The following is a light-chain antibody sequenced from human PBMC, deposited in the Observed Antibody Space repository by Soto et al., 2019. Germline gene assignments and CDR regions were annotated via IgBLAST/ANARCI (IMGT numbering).Light chain of an antibody. CDR1: SGSVSTSHY. Sequence: QAVVTQEASLSVSPGGTVTLTCGLNSGSVSTSHYPSWYQQTPGQPPRTLISNIEGRPSGVPERFSGTIIGRRAALTITGAQSEDESDYYCMLSVGTGVWVFGGGTKLTVL. V-gene: IGLV8-61*01. CDR2: NIE. CDR3: MLSVGTGVWV. J-gene: IGLJ3*02.